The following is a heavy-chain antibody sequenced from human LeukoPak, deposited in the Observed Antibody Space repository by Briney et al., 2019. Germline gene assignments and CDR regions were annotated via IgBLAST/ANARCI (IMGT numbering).Heavy chain of an antibody. V-gene: IGHV1-18*01. CDR3: ARLYDYVWGSYRYTSSY. CDR1: GYSFTTYG. CDR2: ISANNNNT. Sequence: GASVKVSCKASGYSFTTYGISWVRQAPGQGLEWMGWISANNNNTDNVQKLQGRVTMTTDTSTSTAYMELRSLRSDDTAVYYCARLYDYVWGSYRYTSSYWGQGTLVTVSS. D-gene: IGHD3-16*02. J-gene: IGHJ4*02.